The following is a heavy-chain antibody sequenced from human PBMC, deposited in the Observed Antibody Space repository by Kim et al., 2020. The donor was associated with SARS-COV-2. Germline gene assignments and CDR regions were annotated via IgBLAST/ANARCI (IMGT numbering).Heavy chain of an antibody. CDR3: ARLVRYFDWDGFDY. CDR2: IYYSGST. Sequence: SETLSLTCTVSGGSISSSSYYWGWIRQPPGKGLEWIGSIYYSGSTYYNPSLKSRVTISVDTSKNQFSLKLSSVTAADTAVYYCARLVRYFDWDGFDYWGQGTLVTVSS. CDR1: GGSISSSSYY. J-gene: IGHJ4*02. D-gene: IGHD3-9*01. V-gene: IGHV4-39*01.